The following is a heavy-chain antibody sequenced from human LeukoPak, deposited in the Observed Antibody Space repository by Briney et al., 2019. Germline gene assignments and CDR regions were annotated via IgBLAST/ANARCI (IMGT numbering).Heavy chain of an antibody. CDR1: GGTFSSYA. CDR2: IIPILGIA. D-gene: IGHD6-6*01. V-gene: IGHV1-69*04. Sequence: SVKVSCTASGGTFSSYAISWVRPAPGQGLEWMGRIIPILGIANYAQKFQGRVTITADKSTSTAYMELSSLRSEDTAVYYCARELDASIAARFDPWGQGTLVTVSS. CDR3: ARELDASIAARFDP. J-gene: IGHJ5*02.